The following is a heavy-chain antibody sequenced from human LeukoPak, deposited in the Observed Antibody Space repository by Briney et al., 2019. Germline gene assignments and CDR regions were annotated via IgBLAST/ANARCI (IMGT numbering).Heavy chain of an antibody. CDR2: ISGSGGST. V-gene: IGHV3-23*01. Sequence: GGSLRLSCAAPGFTFSSYAMSWVRQAPGKGLEWVSAISGSGGSTYYADSVKGRFTISRDNSKNTLYLQMNSLRAEDTAVYYCAKDYYDSSGYNPRNYYYYGMDVWGQGTTVTVSS. D-gene: IGHD3-22*01. CDR1: GFTFSSYA. J-gene: IGHJ6*02. CDR3: AKDYYDSSGYNPRNYYYYGMDV.